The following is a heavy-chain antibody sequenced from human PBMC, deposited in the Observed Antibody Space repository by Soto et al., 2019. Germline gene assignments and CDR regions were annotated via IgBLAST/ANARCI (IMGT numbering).Heavy chain of an antibody. V-gene: IGHV3-30-3*01. D-gene: IGHD2-2*01. CDR1: GFTFSSYA. CDR3: SRDRDIVVVPAAIGHYYYCYGMDV. Sequence: QVQLVESGGGVVQPGRSLRLSCAASGFTFSSYAMHWVRQAPGKGLEWVAVISCDGSNKYYADSVKGRFTISRDNSKNTLYLQMNSRRAEDTAVYYCSRDRDIVVVPAAIGHYYYCYGMDVWGQGTTVTVSS. CDR2: ISCDGSNK. J-gene: IGHJ6*02.